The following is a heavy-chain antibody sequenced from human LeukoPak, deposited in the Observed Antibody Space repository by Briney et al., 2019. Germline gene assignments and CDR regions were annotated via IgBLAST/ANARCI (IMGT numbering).Heavy chain of an antibody. V-gene: IGHV1-2*02. CDR1: GYTFTGYY. Sequence: ASVKVSCKASGYTFTGYYMHWVRQAPGQGLEWMGWINPISGGTNYAQKFQGRVTMTRDTSISTAYMELSRLRSDDTAVYYCATSRGYCSSTSCRDDYYFDYWGQGTLVTVSS. D-gene: IGHD2-2*01. CDR3: ATSRGYCSSTSCRDDYYFDY. J-gene: IGHJ4*02. CDR2: INPISGGT.